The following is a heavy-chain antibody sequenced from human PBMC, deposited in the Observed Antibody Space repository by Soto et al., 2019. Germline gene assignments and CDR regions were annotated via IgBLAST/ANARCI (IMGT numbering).Heavy chain of an antibody. CDR1: GFTFSSYG. CDR3: AGDKGDLTTYRAFTV. Sequence: GGSLRLSCAASGFTFSSYGMHWVRQAPGKGLEWVAVISYDGTEKYHADSVKGRFTISRDNSKSTLFLEMNSLRAEDTAIYSRAGDKGDLTTYRAFTVWGQGTMVTVSS. CDR2: ISYDGTEK. V-gene: IGHV3-30*03. D-gene: IGHD3-16*01. J-gene: IGHJ3*01.